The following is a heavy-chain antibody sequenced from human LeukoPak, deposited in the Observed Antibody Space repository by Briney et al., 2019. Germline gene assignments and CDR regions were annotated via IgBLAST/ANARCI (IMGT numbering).Heavy chain of an antibody. CDR2: ISYDGSKK. V-gene: IGHV3-30*03. Sequence: GGSLRLSCAASGFTFSTFGMHWVRQAPGKGLEWVALISYDGSKKYSADSVKGRFTISRDNSKSTLNLQMNSLRAEDTAVYYCAIGDTVPRWGPGTLVTVSS. CDR3: AIGDTVPR. CDR1: GFTFSTFG. D-gene: IGHD5-18*01. J-gene: IGHJ4*02.